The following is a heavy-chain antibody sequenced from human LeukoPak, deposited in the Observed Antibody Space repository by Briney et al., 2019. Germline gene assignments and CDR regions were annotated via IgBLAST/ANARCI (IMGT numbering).Heavy chain of an antibody. CDR2: IKSDGSST. CDR3: ARESGYHGSGFDP. J-gene: IGHJ5*02. V-gene: IGHV3-74*01. CDR1: GFTFSTYS. Sequence: GGSLRLSCAASGFTFSTYSMNWVRQAPGKGLEWVSRIKSDGSSTSYADSVKGRFTIPRDNAKNTLYLQMNSLRDEDTAVYYCARESGYHGSGFDPWGQGTLVTVSS. D-gene: IGHD3-10*01.